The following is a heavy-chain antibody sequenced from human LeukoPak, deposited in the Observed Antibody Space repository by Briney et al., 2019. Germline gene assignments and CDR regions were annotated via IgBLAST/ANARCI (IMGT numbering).Heavy chain of an antibody. CDR3: ARGGSSWPWVIDY. J-gene: IGHJ4*02. D-gene: IGHD6-13*01. CDR2: VSYSGST. CDR1: GGSISSYY. V-gene: IGHV4-59*12. Sequence: SETLSLTCTVSGGSISSYYWSWVRQPPGKGLEWIGYVSYSGSTDYNPSLKSRVIISIDTSKNQFSLRLSSVTPEDTAVYYCARGGSSWPWVIDYWGQGTLVTVSS.